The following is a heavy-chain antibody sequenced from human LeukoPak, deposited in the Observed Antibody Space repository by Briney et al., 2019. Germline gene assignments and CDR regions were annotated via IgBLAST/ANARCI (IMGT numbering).Heavy chain of an antibody. CDR1: GYTFTGYY. J-gene: IGHJ4*02. V-gene: IGHV1-2*02. CDR2: INPNSGGT. CDR3: ARSKYSGYDSDY. Sequence: GASVKVSCKASGYTFTGYYMHWVRQAPGQGLEWMGWINPNSGGTNYAQKFQGRVTITADESTSTAYMELSSLRSEDTAVYYCARSKYSGYDSDYWGQGTLVTVSS. D-gene: IGHD5-12*01.